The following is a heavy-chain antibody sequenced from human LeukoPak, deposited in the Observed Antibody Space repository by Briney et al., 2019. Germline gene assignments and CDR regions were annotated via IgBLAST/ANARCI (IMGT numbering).Heavy chain of an antibody. CDR2: IYYSGST. D-gene: IGHD3-22*01. CDR1: GGSISSGDYY. J-gene: IGHJ5*02. Sequence: SETLSLTCTVSGGSISSGDYYWSWIRQPPGKGLEWIGYIYYSGSTYYNPSLKSRVTISVDTSKNQFSLKLSSVTAADTAVYYCTRDRDYYDSSGYLLYNWFDPWGQGTLVTVSS. CDR3: TRDRDYYDSSGYLLYNWFDP. V-gene: IGHV4-30-4*01.